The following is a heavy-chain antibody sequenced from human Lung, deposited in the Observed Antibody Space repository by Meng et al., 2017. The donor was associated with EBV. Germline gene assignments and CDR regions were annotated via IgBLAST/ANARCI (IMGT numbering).Heavy chain of an antibody. J-gene: IGHJ4*02. V-gene: IGHV4-34*01. CDR3: ARARSIAAAVIDY. D-gene: IGHD6-13*01. CDR2: NNSSGIT. CDR1: GRCFSSSY. Sequence: QGQLQQLVTGLLTPSETRSLPCGVSGRCFSSSYWSWIRQPPGKGLEWIGQNNSSGITHYNPSLKSRVTISVDTSKTQFSLSLNSVTAADTAVYYCARARSIAAAVIDYWGQGTLVTVSS.